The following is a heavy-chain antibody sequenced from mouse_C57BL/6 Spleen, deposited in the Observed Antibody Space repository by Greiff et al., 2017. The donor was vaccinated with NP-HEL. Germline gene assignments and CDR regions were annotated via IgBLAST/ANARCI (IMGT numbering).Heavy chain of an antibody. V-gene: IGHV1-50*01. D-gene: IGHD3-1*01. CDR2: IDPSDSYT. CDR3: ARRAGGMGPYFDY. J-gene: IGHJ2*01. CDR1: GYTFTSYW. Sequence: QVQLQQPGAELVKPGASVKLSCKASGYTFTSYWMQWVKQRPGQGLEWIGEIDPSDSYTNYNQKFKGKATLTVDTSSSTAYMQLSSLTSEDSAVYYCARRAGGMGPYFDYWGQGTTLTVSS.